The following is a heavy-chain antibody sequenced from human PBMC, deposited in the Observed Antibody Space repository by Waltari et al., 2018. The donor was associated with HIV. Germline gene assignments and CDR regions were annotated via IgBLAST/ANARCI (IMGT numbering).Heavy chain of an antibody. CDR3: ARDEDIVVVVAATGGMDV. CDR2: ISAYNGNT. CDR1: GYTFTSYG. J-gene: IGHJ6*02. V-gene: IGHV1-18*01. D-gene: IGHD2-15*01. Sequence: QVQLVQSGAEVKKPGASVKVSCKASGYTFTSYGIIWVRQAPGQGLEWMGWISAYNGNTNYAQKLQGRVTMTTDTSTSTAYMELRSLRSDDTAVYYCARDEDIVVVVAATGGMDVWGQGTTVTVSS.